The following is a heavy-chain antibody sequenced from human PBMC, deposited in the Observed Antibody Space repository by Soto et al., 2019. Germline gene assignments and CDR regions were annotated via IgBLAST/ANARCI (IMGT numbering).Heavy chain of an antibody. Sequence: GESLKISGKGSGYSFTSYWIGWVRQMPGKGLEWMGIIYPGDSDTRYSPSFQGQVTISADKSISTAYLQWSSLKASDTAMYYCARHTYDFWSGYSDGMDVWGQGTTVTVSS. CDR3: ARHTYDFWSGYSDGMDV. V-gene: IGHV5-51*01. CDR2: IYPGDSDT. J-gene: IGHJ6*02. D-gene: IGHD3-3*01. CDR1: GYSFTSYW.